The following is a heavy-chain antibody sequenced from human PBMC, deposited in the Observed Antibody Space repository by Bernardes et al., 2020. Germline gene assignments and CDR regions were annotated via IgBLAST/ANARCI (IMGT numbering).Heavy chain of an antibody. Sequence: SETLTLNCAVSGGPISSRNLWSWVRQPPGKGLEWIGEIYHRGSPNYNPSLKSRVTISVDKSKNQFSLKLSSVTAEDTAVYYCARSGIAVAGTFDYWGQGTLVTVSS. CDR3: ARSGIAVAGTFDY. CDR2: IYHRGSP. J-gene: IGHJ4*02. CDR1: GGPISSRNL. D-gene: IGHD6-19*01. V-gene: IGHV4-4*02.